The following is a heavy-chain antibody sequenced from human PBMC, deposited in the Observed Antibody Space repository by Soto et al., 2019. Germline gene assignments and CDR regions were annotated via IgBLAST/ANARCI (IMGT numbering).Heavy chain of an antibody. V-gene: IGHV3-30-3*01. CDR3: ARATPCGGSCYVDY. J-gene: IGHJ4*02. D-gene: IGHD2-15*01. CDR1: GFTFSSYA. Sequence: QVQLMESGGGVVQPGRSLRLSCAASGFTFSSYAMHWVRQAPGKGLEWVAVISYDGSNKYYADSVKGRFTISRDNSKNTLYLQMNSLRAEDTAVYYCARATPCGGSCYVDYWGQGTLVTVSS. CDR2: ISYDGSNK.